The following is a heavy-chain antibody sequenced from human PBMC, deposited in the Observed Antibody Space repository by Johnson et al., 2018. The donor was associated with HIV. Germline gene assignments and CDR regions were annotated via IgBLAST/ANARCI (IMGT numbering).Heavy chain of an antibody. CDR3: ASGGWLEGAFDI. CDR2: ISSSGSTI. V-gene: IGHV3-11*04. CDR1: GFTFSDYY. J-gene: IGHJ3*02. Sequence: QVQLVESGGGLVQPGRSLRLSCSASGFTFSDYYITWIRQAPGQGLEWISYISSSGSTIYYADSVKGRFTISRDNSKNTLYLQMNSLRAEDTAVYYCASGGWLEGAFDIWGQGTMVTVSS. D-gene: IGHD6-19*01.